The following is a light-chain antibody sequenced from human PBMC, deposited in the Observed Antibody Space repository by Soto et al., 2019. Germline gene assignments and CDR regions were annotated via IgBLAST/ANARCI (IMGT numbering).Light chain of an antibody. CDR3: QQYGTSQWT. CDR2: GTS. J-gene: IGKJ1*01. V-gene: IGKV3-20*01. Sequence: IALAESPGTLSLSPAEKATLSCMARQSVSSSFGAWFQQKPGEAPRNLIYGTSSRVTGIPDRFSGSGSWTDFTLTINDLEPEDFAMYFCQQYGTSQWTFGQGTKVDIK. CDR1: QSVSSSF.